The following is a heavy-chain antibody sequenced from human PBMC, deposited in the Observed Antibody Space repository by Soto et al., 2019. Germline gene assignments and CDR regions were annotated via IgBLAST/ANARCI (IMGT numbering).Heavy chain of an antibody. CDR3: AIVKSLAVSP. D-gene: IGHD3-16*02. Sequence: EVQLVESGGGLVHPGGSLGLSCAASGFTFSSYWMSWVRLAPGKGLEWVAHVKQSGSDRYYVDSVRGRFTISRDNAKNSLYLQMNSLRVEDTAMYYCAIVKSLAVSPWGQGTLVTVSS. V-gene: IGHV3-7*01. J-gene: IGHJ5*02. CDR2: VKQSGSDR. CDR1: GFTFSSYW.